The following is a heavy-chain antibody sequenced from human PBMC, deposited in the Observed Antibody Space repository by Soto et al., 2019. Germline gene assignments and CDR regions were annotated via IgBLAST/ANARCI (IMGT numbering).Heavy chain of an antibody. Sequence: QVQLVQSGAEVKKPGSSVKVSCKASGGTFSSYAISWVRQAPGQGLEWMGGIIPIFGTANYAQKFQGRVTITADEATSTAYMELSSLRSEDTAVYYCARSPGYCSSTSCSVFDPWGQGTLVTVSS. J-gene: IGHJ5*02. D-gene: IGHD2-2*03. CDR1: GGTFSSYA. CDR3: ARSPGYCSSTSCSVFDP. CDR2: IIPIFGTA. V-gene: IGHV1-69*01.